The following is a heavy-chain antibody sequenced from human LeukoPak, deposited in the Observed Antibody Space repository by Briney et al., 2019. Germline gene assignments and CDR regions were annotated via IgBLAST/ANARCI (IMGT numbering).Heavy chain of an antibody. Sequence: GASVKVSCKASGYTFTSHYMHWVRQAPGQGLEWMGIINPSGGGTTYAQKFQGRVTMISDTSTSTFYMELSSLRSEDTAVYYCAREWYGSGNYYYYGMDVWGQGTTVTVSS. J-gene: IGHJ6*02. V-gene: IGHV1-46*01. D-gene: IGHD3-10*01. CDR1: GYTFTSHY. CDR2: INPSGGGT. CDR3: AREWYGSGNYYYYGMDV.